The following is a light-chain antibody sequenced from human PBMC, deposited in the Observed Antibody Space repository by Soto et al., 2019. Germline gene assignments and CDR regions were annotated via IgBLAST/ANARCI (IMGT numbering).Light chain of an antibody. V-gene: IGLV2-14*01. Sequence: QSVLTRPASVSGSPGQSITISCTGTSSDVGGYNYVSWYQQHPGKAPKFMIYEVSNRPSGVSNRFSGSKSGNTASLTISGLQAEDEADYYCSSYTSSSTVVFGGGTKVTVL. CDR3: SSYTSSSTVV. CDR2: EVS. CDR1: SSDVGGYNY. J-gene: IGLJ2*01.